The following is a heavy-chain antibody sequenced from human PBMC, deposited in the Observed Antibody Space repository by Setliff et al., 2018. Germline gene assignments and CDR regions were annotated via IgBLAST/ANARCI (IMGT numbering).Heavy chain of an antibody. CDR1: GGSISSRTYY. CDR2: IYTSWST. V-gene: IGHV4-61*09. Sequence: SETLSLTCTVSGGSISSRTYYWSWIRQPAGKGLEWIGHIYTSWSTVYNPSLKSRVTISLDTSKNQFSLDLSSVTAADTAVYYCARVSGFLYIDVWGNGTTVPVSS. J-gene: IGHJ6*03. D-gene: IGHD3-3*01. CDR3: ARVSGFLYIDV.